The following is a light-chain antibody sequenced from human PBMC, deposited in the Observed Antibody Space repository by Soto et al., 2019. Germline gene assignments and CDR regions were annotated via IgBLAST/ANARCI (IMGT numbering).Light chain of an antibody. J-gene: IGKJ2*01. CDR1: KVVITG. CDR3: QQANSFPVT. V-gene: IGKV1-12*01. Sequence: DIQMTQSPRPGPPPEGTRSTITGRRIKVVITGIAWFQQKPGQAPKLLIYAASLLQSGVPSRFNGSGSGTEFTLTISSLQPEDSATYFCQQANSFPVTFGQGTKVEI. CDR2: AAS.